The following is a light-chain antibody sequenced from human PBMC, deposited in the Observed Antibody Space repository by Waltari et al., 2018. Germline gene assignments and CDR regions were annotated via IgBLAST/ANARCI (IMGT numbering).Light chain of an antibody. CDR3: ASHPTTSTMV. V-gene: IGLV2-14*01. J-gene: IGLJ2*01. CDR2: GAS. CDR1: RSDIGSSDY. Sequence: QSALTQPASVSGSPGQSITLSCTGTRSDIGSSDYVSWYQQHPGKAPKLIIYGASDRRSGVSYRFSDSKSGNTASLTIFGLQPEDEADDHCASHPTTSTMVFGGGTRLTAL.